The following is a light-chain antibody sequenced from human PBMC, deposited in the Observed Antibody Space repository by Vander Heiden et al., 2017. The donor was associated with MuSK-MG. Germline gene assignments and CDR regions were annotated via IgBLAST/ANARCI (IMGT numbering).Light chain of an antibody. CDR3: CSYAGSSNVV. J-gene: IGLJ2*01. CDR1: SIDVGSYNL. CDR2: EVS. Sequence: QSALTQPASVSGSPGQSNTISCTGSSIDVGSYNLVSWYHQHPGKPSKLMFCEVSKRPAGVSNRFSGSKSGNTASLTISVLQAEDDADYYCCSYAGSSNVVFGGGTKLTVL. V-gene: IGLV2-23*02.